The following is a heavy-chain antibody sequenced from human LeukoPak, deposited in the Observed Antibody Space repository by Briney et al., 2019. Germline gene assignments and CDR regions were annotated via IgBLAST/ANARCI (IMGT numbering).Heavy chain of an antibody. CDR1: GYALTELS. D-gene: IGHD3-22*01. V-gene: IGHV1-24*01. CDR3: ARDLYPLEITMIVVVITTNSFDY. CDR2: FDPEDGET. J-gene: IGHJ4*02. Sequence: ASVKVSCKVSGYALTELSMHWVRQAPGKGLEWMGGFDPEDGETIYAQKFQGRVTMTEDTSTDTAYMELSSLRSEDTAVYYCARDLYPLEITMIVVVITTNSFDYWGQGTLVTVSS.